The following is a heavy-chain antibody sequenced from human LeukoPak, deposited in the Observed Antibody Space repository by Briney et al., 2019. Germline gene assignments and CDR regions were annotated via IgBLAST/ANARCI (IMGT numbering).Heavy chain of an antibody. V-gene: IGHV3-23*01. D-gene: IGHD3-9*01. CDR3: ARVRHYDILTGYLAN. CDR2: IFPSGGEI. CDR1: GFTFSTFA. J-gene: IGHJ4*02. Sequence: PGGSLRLSCAASGFTFSTFAMIWVRQPPGKGLEWVSSIFPSGGEIHYADSVRGRFTISRDNSKSTLSLQMNSLRAEDTAVYYCARVRHYDILTGYLANWGQGTLVTVSS.